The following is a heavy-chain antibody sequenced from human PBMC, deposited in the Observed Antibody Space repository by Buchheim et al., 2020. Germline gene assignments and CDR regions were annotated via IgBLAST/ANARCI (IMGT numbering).Heavy chain of an antibody. V-gene: IGHV3-23*01. CDR3: AKDGNYNFWTSYGMDV. J-gene: IGHJ6*02. CDR2: ISGSGSST. D-gene: IGHD3-3*01. Sequence: EVQLLESGGGLVQPGGSLRLSCAASGFTFSTYAMSWVRQAPGKGLEWVSVISGSGSSTYYADSVKGRFTISRDNSKKTLYLQMNSLRAEDTAVYYCAKDGNYNFWTSYGMDVWGQGTT. CDR1: GFTFSTYA.